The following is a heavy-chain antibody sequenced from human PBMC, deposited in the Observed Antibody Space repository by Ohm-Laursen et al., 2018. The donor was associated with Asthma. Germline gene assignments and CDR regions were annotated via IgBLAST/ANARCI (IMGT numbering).Heavy chain of an antibody. CDR2: INTGNGIT. CDR1: GYTFTSYA. Sequence: ASVKVSCKASGYTFTSYAIHWVRQAPGQRLEWMGRINTGNGITKYSQKFQGRVTITRDTSASTAYMELSSLRSEDTAMYYCAKVKYSSSFDYWGQGTLVTVSS. V-gene: IGHV1-3*04. D-gene: IGHD6-13*01. J-gene: IGHJ4*02. CDR3: AKVKYSSSFDY.